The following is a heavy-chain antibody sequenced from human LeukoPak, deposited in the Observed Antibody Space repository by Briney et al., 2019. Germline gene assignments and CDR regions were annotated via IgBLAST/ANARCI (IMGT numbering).Heavy chain of an antibody. J-gene: IGHJ4*02. CDR1: GFTFSDYV. CDR2: ISGSGEST. V-gene: IGHV3-23*01. Sequence: GGSRRLSCAASGFTFSDYVLSWVRQAPGKGLEWVSAISGSGESTHSADSVRGRFTISRDNTKHTLYLQMNSLRAEDTAVYYCARGSYDSSGQFDYWGQGTLVTVSS. D-gene: IGHD3-22*01. CDR3: ARGSYDSSGQFDY.